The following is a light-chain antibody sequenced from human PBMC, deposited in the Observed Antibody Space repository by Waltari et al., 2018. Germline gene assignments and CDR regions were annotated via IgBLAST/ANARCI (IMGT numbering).Light chain of an antibody. J-gene: IGKJ1*01. V-gene: IGKV3-20*01. CDR2: GAS. CDR3: QHYVRLPVT. Sequence: EIVLTQSPGTLSLSPGERATLSCSTSQSVGRTLAWYQQRPGQAPRLLIYGASIRATGIPDRFSGSGSGTDFSLTINRLEPEDFAVYFCQHYVRLPVTFGQGTKVEIK. CDR1: QSVGRT.